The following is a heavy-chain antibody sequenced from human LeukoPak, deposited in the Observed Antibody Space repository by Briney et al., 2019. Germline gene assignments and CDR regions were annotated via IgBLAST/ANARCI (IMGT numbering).Heavy chain of an antibody. CDR3: ARTPRSTYYDY. CDR1: GFSLSTNGMR. CDR2: IDWDDNK. D-gene: IGHD2-2*01. V-gene: IGHV2-70*04. J-gene: IGHJ4*02. Sequence: ESGPALVKPTQTLALTCTFSGFSLSTNGMRVSWIRQPPGKALEWLARIDWDDNKFYSTSLKTRLTISKDTARSQVVLTMTNMDPVDTATYYCARTPRSTYYDYWGQGTLVTVSS.